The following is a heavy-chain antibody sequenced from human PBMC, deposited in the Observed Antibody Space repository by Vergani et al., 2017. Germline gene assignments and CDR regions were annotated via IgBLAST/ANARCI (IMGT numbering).Heavy chain of an antibody. J-gene: IGHJ1*01. CDR1: GFTFSSYS. CDR3: TTDLGYYDSSGYYYVNWAEYFQH. CDR2: ISSSSSYI. D-gene: IGHD3-22*01. V-gene: IGHV3-21*01. Sequence: EVQLVESGGGLVKPGGSLRLSCAASGFTFSSYSMNWVRQAPGKGLEWVSSISSSSSYIYYADSVKGRFTISRDNAKNSLYLQMNSLRAEDTAVYYCTTDLGYYDSSGYYYVNWAEYFQHWGQGTLVTVSS.